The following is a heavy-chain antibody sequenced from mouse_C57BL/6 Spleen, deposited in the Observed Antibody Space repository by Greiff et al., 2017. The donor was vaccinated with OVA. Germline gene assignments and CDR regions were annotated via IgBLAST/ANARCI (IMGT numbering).Heavy chain of an antibody. Sequence: QVQLQQPGAELVRPGSSVKLSCKASGYTFTSYWMHWVKQRPIQGLEWIGNIDPSDSETHYNQKFKDKATLTVAKSSSTAYMQLSSLTSEDSAVYYCARVPSYYYGSGGYFDVWGTGTTVTVSS. J-gene: IGHJ1*03. CDR2: IDPSDSET. CDR1: GYTFTSYW. V-gene: IGHV1-52*01. CDR3: ARVPSYYYGSGGYFDV. D-gene: IGHD1-1*01.